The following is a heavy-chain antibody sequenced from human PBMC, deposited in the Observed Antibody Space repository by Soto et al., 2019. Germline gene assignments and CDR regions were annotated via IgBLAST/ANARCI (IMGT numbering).Heavy chain of an antibody. Sequence: QVQLVQSGAEVKKPGSSVKVSCKASGGTFSSYAISWVRQAPGQGLEWMGGIIPIFGTANYAQKFQGRVTITADKSTSTAYMELSSLRSEDTAVYYCASGIAAHPRGGYYYYGMDVWGQGTTVTVSS. CDR1: GGTFSSYA. J-gene: IGHJ6*02. CDR3: ASGIAAHPRGGYYYYGMDV. V-gene: IGHV1-69*06. CDR2: IIPIFGTA. D-gene: IGHD6-6*01.